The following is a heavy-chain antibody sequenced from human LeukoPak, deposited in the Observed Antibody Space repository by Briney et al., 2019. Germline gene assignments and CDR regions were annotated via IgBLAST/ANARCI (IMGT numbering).Heavy chain of an antibody. J-gene: IGHJ3*02. D-gene: IGHD1-26*01. CDR3: ARLVGTMRAFDI. CDR2: IYHSGST. CDR1: GYSISSGYY. V-gene: IGHV4-38-2*02. Sequence: SETLSLTCTVSGYSISSGYYWGWIRQPPGKGLEWIGSIYHSGSTYYNPSLKSRVTMSVDTSKNQFSLKLSSVTAADTAVYYCARLVGTMRAFDIWGQGTMVTVSS.